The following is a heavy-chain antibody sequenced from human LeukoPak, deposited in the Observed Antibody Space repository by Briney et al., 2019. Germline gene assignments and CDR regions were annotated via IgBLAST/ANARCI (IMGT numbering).Heavy chain of an antibody. J-gene: IGHJ4*02. CDR1: GGSISSSSYY. CDR2: IYYSGST. V-gene: IGHV4-39*01. D-gene: IGHD3-9*01. CDR3: ARYYDILTNAFDY. Sequence: SETLSLTCTVSGGSISSSSYYWGWIRQPPGKGLEWIGSIYYSGSTYYNPSLKSRVTISVDTSKNLFSLKLSSVTAADAAVYYCARYYDILTNAFDYWGQGTLVTVSS.